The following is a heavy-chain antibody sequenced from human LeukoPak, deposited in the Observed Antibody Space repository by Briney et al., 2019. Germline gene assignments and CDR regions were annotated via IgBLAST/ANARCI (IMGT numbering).Heavy chain of an antibody. CDR3: ARVSRWPRHVYNWFDH. V-gene: IGHV1-2*02. Sequence: ASVKVSCKASGYTFTCYYMHWVRQAPGQGLEWMGWINPNSGGTNYAQKFQGRVTMTRDTSISTAYMELSRLRSDDTAVYYCARVSRWPRHVYNWFDHWGQGTLVTVSS. CDR2: INPNSGGT. CDR1: GYTFTCYY. D-gene: IGHD4-23*01. J-gene: IGHJ5*02.